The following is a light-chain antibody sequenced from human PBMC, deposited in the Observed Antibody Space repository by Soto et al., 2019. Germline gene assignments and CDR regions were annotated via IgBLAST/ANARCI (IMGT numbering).Light chain of an antibody. Sequence: QSVLTQSPSASASLGASVKLTCTLSSGHSSYAIAWHQQQPEKGPRYLMKLNSDGSHSKGDGIPDRFSGSSSGAERYLTIASLQSVDEADYYCQTWGTGVFGGGTKLTVL. J-gene: IGLJ2*01. CDR2: LNSDGSH. V-gene: IGLV4-69*01. CDR1: SGHSSYA. CDR3: QTWGTGV.